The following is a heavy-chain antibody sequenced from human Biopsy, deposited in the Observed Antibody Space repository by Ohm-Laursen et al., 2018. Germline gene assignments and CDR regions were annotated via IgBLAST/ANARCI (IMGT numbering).Heavy chain of an antibody. D-gene: IGHD6-19*01. V-gene: IGHV4-4*07. CDR3: ARTPGKAVAGRFLDL. Sequence: GTLSLTCSVSGGSTNDYFWSWIRQPAGETLEWIGRIYSSGGSSYNPSLKSRISMSMDTSNNQFSLTLTSVTAADTAVYYCARTPGKAVAGRFLDLWDRGTLVTVSS. CDR1: GGSTNDYF. J-gene: IGHJ2*01. CDR2: IYSSGGS.